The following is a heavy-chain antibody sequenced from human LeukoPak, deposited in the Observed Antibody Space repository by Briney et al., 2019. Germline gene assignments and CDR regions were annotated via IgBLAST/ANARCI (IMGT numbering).Heavy chain of an antibody. CDR2: IRSNAYGGTT. J-gene: IGHJ4*02. CDR3: TKYTGNLDY. CDR1: GFTFGDYA. Sequence: GGSLRLSCTASGFTFGDYAMSWVRQAPGKGLEWVGFIRSNAYGGTTEYAASVKGRFTISRDDSKGIAYLQMNSLKTEDTAVYYCTKYTGNLDYWGQGTLVTVSS. D-gene: IGHD1-26*01. V-gene: IGHV3-49*04.